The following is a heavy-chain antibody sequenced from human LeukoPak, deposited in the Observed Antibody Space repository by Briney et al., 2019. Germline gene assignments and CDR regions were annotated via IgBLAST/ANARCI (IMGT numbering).Heavy chain of an antibody. Sequence: PGGSLRLSCAASGFTFSTYAMSWVRQAPGKGLEWVSEISGSGGTTSYTVAVKRRFTLYRDNSTNTLDLQMNSLRTEDTALYYCARYNRGYDSWGQGTLVTVSS. J-gene: IGHJ4*02. CDR3: ARYNRGYDS. CDR1: GFTFSTYA. D-gene: IGHD5-12*01. V-gene: IGHV3-23*01. CDR2: ISGSGGTT.